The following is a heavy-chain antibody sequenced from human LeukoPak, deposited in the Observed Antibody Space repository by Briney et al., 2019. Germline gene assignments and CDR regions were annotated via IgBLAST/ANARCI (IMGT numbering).Heavy chain of an antibody. V-gene: IGHV3-73*01. CDR1: GFTFSGSA. Sequence: GGSLRLSCAASGFTFSGSAMHWVRQASGKGLEWVGRIRSKANSYATAYAASVKGRFTISRGDSKNTAYLQMNSLKTEDTAVYYCTRRPISRNYYYYGMDVWGQGTTVTVSS. J-gene: IGHJ6*02. CDR2: IRSKANSYAT. CDR3: TRRPISRNYYYYGMDV. D-gene: IGHD3-3*02.